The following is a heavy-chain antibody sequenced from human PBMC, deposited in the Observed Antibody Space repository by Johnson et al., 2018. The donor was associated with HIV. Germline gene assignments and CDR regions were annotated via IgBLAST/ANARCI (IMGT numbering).Heavy chain of an antibody. V-gene: IGHV3-30*04. CDR1: GFTFSSYA. Sequence: QVQLVESGGGLVKPGGSLRLSCAASGFTFSSYAMHWVRQAPGKGLEWVAVISYDGSNKYYADSVKGRFTISRDNSKNTLYLQMNSLRAEDTAVYYCARDYGRGSRSGNWQQLATDAFDIWGQGTMVTVSS. CDR2: ISYDGSNK. CDR3: ARDYGRGSRSGNWQQLATDAFDI. J-gene: IGHJ3*02. D-gene: IGHD6-13*01.